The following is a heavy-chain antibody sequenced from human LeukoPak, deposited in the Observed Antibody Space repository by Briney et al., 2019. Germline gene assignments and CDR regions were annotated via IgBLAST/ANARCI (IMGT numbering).Heavy chain of an antibody. Sequence: ASVKVSCKVSGYTLTELSMHWVRQAPGKGLEWMGGFDPEDGETINAQKFQGRVTMTEDTSTDTAYMELSSLRSEDTAVYYCARLGGYCSSTSCSIGEFDYWGQGTLVTVSS. J-gene: IGHJ4*02. CDR2: FDPEDGET. D-gene: IGHD2-2*01. CDR1: GYTLTELS. V-gene: IGHV1-24*01. CDR3: ARLGGYCSSTSCSIGEFDY.